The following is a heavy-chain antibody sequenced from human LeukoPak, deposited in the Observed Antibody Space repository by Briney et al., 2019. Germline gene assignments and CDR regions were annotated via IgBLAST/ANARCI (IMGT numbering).Heavy chain of an antibody. V-gene: IGHV3-23*01. J-gene: IGHJ3*02. CDR3: ARDRGLYYYDSSGYDDAFDI. CDR2: ISDSSGSRA. Sequence: QPGGSLRLSCAASGFTFSYYGLSWVRQAPGQGLEWVSSISDSSGSRAPYADSVKGRFTISRDNSKNTLYLQMNSLRAEDTAVYYCARDRGLYYYDSSGYDDAFDIWGQGTMVTVSS. D-gene: IGHD3-22*01. CDR1: GFTFSYYG.